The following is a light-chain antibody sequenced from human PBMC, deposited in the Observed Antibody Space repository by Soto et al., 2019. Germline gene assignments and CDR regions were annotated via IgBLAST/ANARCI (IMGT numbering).Light chain of an antibody. CDR3: QQYGSSPLT. Sequence: EIVLTQSPGTLSLSPGERATLSCRASQSVSSSYLAWYQQKPGQAPRLLIYGASSSATGIPDRFSGSGSGTDFTLTISTLEPEDFAVYYCQQYGSSPLTFGQGTKVEIK. J-gene: IGKJ1*01. V-gene: IGKV3-20*01. CDR2: GAS. CDR1: QSVSSSY.